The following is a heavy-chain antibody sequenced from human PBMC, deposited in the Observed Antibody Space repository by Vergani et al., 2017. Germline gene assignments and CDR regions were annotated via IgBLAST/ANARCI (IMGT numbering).Heavy chain of an antibody. CDR3: ARGNLAYCGGDCYRDAFDI. Sequence: QVQLVESGGGVVQPGGSLRLSCAASGFTFSSYGMHWVRQAPGKGLEWVAFIRYDGSNKYYADSVKGRFTISRDNSKNTLYLQMNSLRAEDTAVYYCARGNLAYCGGDCYRDAFDIWGQGTMVTVSS. J-gene: IGHJ3*02. V-gene: IGHV3-30*02. CDR2: IRYDGSNK. D-gene: IGHD2-21*02. CDR1: GFTFSSYG.